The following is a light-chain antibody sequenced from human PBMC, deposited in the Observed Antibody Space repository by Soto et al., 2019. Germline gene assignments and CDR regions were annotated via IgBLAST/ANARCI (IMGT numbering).Light chain of an antibody. CDR2: GAS. V-gene: IGKV3-20*01. CDR1: QTVNSGY. CDR3: QQYGSSPQT. Sequence: EIVLTHSPGTLSLSPGESATLSCRASQTVNSGYLAWYQQKPGQAPRLLIYGASSRATGIPDRFSGSGSGTDFTLTISRLEPEDFAVYFCQQYGSSPQTFGQGTKVDIK. J-gene: IGKJ1*01.